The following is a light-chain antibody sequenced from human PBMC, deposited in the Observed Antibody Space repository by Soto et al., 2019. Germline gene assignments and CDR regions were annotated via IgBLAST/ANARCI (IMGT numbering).Light chain of an antibody. Sequence: QSALTQPPSASGTPGQRVTISCSGSNSNIGSNTVNWYQQLPGAAPKLLMHSNNLRPSGVPERISGSKSGTSASLAISGLRSEDEAVYYCASWDDRLGAVIFGGGTKVTVL. CDR3: ASWDDRLGAVI. CDR1: NSNIGSNT. J-gene: IGLJ2*01. CDR2: SNN. V-gene: IGLV1-47*02.